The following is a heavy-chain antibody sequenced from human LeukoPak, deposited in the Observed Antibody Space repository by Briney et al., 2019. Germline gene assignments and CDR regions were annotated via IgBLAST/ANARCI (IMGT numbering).Heavy chain of an antibody. CDR1: GFTFSSYW. V-gene: IGHV3-7*01. J-gene: IGHJ4*02. D-gene: IGHD2-2*01. Sequence: GGSLRLSCAASGFTFSSYWMSWVRQAPGKGLEWVAHIKQDGSEKYYVDSVKGRFTISRDNAKNSLYLQMNSLRAEDTAVYYCARYYCSSSSCLMFDYWGQGTLGTVSS. CDR2: IKQDGSEK. CDR3: ARYYCSSSSCLMFDY.